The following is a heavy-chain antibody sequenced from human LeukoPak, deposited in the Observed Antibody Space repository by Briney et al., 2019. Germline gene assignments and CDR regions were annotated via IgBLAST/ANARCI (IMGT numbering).Heavy chain of an antibody. V-gene: IGHV3-48*01. J-gene: IGHJ5*02. CDR1: GFTFSSYS. CDR3: ARDAASGNNWFDP. Sequence: GGSLRLSCAASGFTFSSYSMNWVRQAPGKGLEWISYISPSSTSIYHADSVKGRFTISRDNAEKSLYLQMNSLRAEDTAVYYCARDAASGNNWFDPWGQGTLVTVSS. CDR2: ISPSSTSI. D-gene: IGHD2-15*01.